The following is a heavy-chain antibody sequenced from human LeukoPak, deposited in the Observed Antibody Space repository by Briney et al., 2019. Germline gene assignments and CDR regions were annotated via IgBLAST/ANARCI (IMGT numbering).Heavy chain of an antibody. CDR1: GYSFTSYY. J-gene: IGHJ4*02. CDR3: ARDPVYYYDRSGYYDY. CDR2: INPSGGST. V-gene: IGHV1-46*01. Sequence: GASVKVSCKAFGYSFTSYYIHWVRQAPGQGPEWMGIINPSGGSTNYAQKFQGRVTMTRDTSTSTVYMELSSLRSEDTAVYYCARDPVYYYDRSGYYDYWGQGTLVTVSS. D-gene: IGHD3-22*01.